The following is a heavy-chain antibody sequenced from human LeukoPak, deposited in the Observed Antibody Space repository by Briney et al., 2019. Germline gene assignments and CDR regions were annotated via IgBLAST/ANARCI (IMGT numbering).Heavy chain of an antibody. CDR1: GFTFSSYA. CDR3: ARSNYYGSGSYYKRGDYFDY. Sequence: PGGSLRLSCAASGFTFSSYAMHWVPQAPGKGLEWVAVISYDGSNKYYADSVKGRFTISRDNSKNTLYLQMNSQRAEDTAVYYCARSNYYGSGSYYKRGDYFDYWGQGTLVTVSS. CDR2: ISYDGSNK. V-gene: IGHV3-30-3*01. D-gene: IGHD3-10*01. J-gene: IGHJ4*02.